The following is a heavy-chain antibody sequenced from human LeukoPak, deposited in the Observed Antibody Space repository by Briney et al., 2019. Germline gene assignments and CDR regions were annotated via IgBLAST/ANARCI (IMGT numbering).Heavy chain of an antibody. J-gene: IGHJ3*01. D-gene: IGHD3-22*01. CDR1: GFTFSSYT. CDR3: ARDQGDSSAYYDDASDV. V-gene: IGHV3-21*01. Sequence: GGSLRLSCEASGFTFSSYTMTWLRQAPGKGLEWVSSIFSGSGYTYYSDSVKGRFTVSRDNAKNSLFLQMNSLRGEEKAIYYCARDQGDSSAYYDDASDVWGQGTMVTVSS. CDR2: IFSGSGYT.